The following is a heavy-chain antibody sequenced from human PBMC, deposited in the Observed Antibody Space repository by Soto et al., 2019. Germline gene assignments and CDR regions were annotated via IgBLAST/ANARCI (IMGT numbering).Heavy chain of an antibody. Sequence: LRLSCAASGFTFSDYAMSWVRQTPGKGLEWVSCIGARGDYTHYTDSVKGRFTISRDNSQNTLSLQMNSLRAEDTAVYYCARDHSVSTPLDGIYVWGHGTTVTVSS. CDR3: ARDHSVSTPLDGIYV. CDR1: GFTFSDYA. V-gene: IGHV3-23*01. CDR2: IGARGDYT. J-gene: IGHJ6*02. D-gene: IGHD2-15*01.